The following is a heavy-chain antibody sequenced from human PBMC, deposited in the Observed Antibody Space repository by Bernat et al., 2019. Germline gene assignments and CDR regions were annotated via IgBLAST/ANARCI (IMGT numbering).Heavy chain of an antibody. Sequence: EVQLVESGGGLVQPGGSLRLSCAASGFTFSSYWMHWVRQAPGKGLVWVSRINSDGSSTSYADSVKGLFTISRDNAKNTVYLQMNSLRAEDTAVYYCARDGGNYWGWFDPWGQGTLVTVSS. CDR1: GFTFSSYW. CDR3: ARDGGNYWGWFDP. V-gene: IGHV3-74*01. CDR2: INSDGSST. J-gene: IGHJ5*02. D-gene: IGHD1-26*01.